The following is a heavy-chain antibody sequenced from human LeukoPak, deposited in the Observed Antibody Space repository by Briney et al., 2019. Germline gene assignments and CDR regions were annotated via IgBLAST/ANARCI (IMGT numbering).Heavy chain of an antibody. CDR3: ARAGYDSSGIDF. D-gene: IGHD3-22*01. J-gene: IGHJ4*02. V-gene: IGHV4-59*12. CDR2: VYNSGDT. CDR1: GGSTSSDY. Sequence: SETLSLTCTVSGGSTSSDYWSWIRQSPGKGLEWVGYVYNSGDTGKNPSLKSRVTISVDTSKNQFSLKLSSVTAAGTAVYYCARAGYDSSGIDFWGQGTLVTVSS.